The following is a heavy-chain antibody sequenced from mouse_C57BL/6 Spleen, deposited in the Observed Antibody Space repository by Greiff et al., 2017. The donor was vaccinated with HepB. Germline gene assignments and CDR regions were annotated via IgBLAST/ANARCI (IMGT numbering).Heavy chain of an antibody. CDR3: ARGDYYGSSAMDY. Sequence: EVMLVESGGGLVQSGRSLRLSCATSGFTFSDFYMEWVRQAPGKGLEWIAASRNKANDYTTEYSASVKGRFIVSRDTSQSILYLQMNALRAEDTAIYYCARGDYYGSSAMDYWGQGTSVTVSS. D-gene: IGHD1-1*01. CDR1: GFTFSDFY. CDR2: SRNKANDYTT. J-gene: IGHJ4*01. V-gene: IGHV7-1*01.